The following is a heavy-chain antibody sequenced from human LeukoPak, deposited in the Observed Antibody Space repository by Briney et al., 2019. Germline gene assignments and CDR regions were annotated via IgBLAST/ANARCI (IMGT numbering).Heavy chain of an antibody. CDR3: ARYDNGKDYFDY. D-gene: IGHD1-1*01. J-gene: IGHJ4*02. CDR1: VFSVTRNY. CDR2: MYSGGGT. V-gene: IGHV3-53*01. Sequence: PGGYLRLSCAAAVFSVTRNYMSWVRQALWKGLEWVSLMYSGGGTSYADSVKGRFTISRDTSKNTLYLQMSSLRAEDTALYYCARYDNGKDYFDYWGQGTLVTVSS.